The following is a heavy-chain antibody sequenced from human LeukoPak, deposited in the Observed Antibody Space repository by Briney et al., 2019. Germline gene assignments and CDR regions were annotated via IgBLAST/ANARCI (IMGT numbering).Heavy chain of an antibody. Sequence: GGSLRLSCAASGFTFSSYSMNWVRQAPGKGLEWVSSISSSSSYIYYADSVKGRFTISRDNAKNSLYLQMNSLRAEDTAMYYCARDDLVDDFWSGYYSYYYGMDVWGQGTTVTVSS. CDR1: GFTFSSYS. J-gene: IGHJ6*02. CDR3: ARDDLVDDFWSGYYSYYYGMDV. D-gene: IGHD3-3*01. V-gene: IGHV3-21*01. CDR2: ISSSSSYI.